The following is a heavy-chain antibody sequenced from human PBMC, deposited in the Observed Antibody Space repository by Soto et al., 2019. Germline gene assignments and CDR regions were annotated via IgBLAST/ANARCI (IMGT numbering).Heavy chain of an antibody. CDR1: GFTFSDYY. D-gene: IGHD2-15*01. CDR2: ISGSGSNI. J-gene: IGHJ6*02. CDR3: ARDLRAREYCSGGSCPDYGMDV. Sequence: GGSLRLSCAASGFTFSDYYMSWIRQTPGKGLEWISYISGSGSNIYYADSVMGRFTVSRDNAKNSLYLQMNSLRAEDTAVYYCARDLRAREYCSGGSCPDYGMDVWGQGTTVTVSS. V-gene: IGHV3-11*04.